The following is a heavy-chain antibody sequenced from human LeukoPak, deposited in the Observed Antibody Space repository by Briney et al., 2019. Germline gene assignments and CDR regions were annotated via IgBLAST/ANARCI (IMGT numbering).Heavy chain of an antibody. V-gene: IGHV4-59*01. CDR1: GGSINSYY. Sequence: SETLSLTCTVSGGSINSYYWSWIRQPPGKGLESIGYIYYTGSTNYNPSLKSRVTISVDTSKNQFSLKLSSVTAADTAVYYCARGEYSYGRSFDYWGQGTLVTVSS. CDR2: IYYTGST. CDR3: ARGEYSYGRSFDY. J-gene: IGHJ4*02. D-gene: IGHD5-18*01.